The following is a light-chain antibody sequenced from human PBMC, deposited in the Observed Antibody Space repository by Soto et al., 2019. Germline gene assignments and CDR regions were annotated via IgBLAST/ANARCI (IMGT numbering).Light chain of an antibody. J-gene: IGLJ1*01. CDR3: SSLTTSFTYV. CDR2: EVS. Sequence: SVLAQPASVSGSPGQSVAISCTLTSIDVGAYNYVSWYQQHPGKAPKLLLSEVSNRPSGVSDRFSGSKSGNTASLTISGLQAEDEADYYCSSLTTSFTYVFGTGTKVTVL. CDR1: SIDVGAYNY. V-gene: IGLV2-14*01.